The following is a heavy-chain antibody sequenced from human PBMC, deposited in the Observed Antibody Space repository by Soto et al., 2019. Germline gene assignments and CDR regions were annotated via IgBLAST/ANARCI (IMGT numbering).Heavy chain of an antibody. D-gene: IGHD3-22*01. V-gene: IGHV4-34*01. Sequence: SETLSLTCAVYGRSFSSYYWGWIRQPPGKGLEWIGEINHSGSINYNPSLKSRVTIAVDTSKKQFSLILSSVTAADTAVYYCARGVTYSSGGYYYYYGMDVWGQGTTVTVSS. CDR2: INHSGSI. CDR3: ARGVTYSSGGYYYYYGMDV. CDR1: GRSFSSYY. J-gene: IGHJ6*02.